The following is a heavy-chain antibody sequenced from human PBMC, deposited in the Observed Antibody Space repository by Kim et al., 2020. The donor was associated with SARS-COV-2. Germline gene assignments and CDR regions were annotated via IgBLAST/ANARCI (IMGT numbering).Heavy chain of an antibody. CDR3: AMTGRYFDCVRTTLHRNWF. Sequence: ASVKVSCKASGYTFNRYDNNWVRQATRQGLEWMGWMNPNRGNTGYPQKSQGRVTMTRNTSKITAYMELSSLISEHTAVYYGAMTGRYFDCVRTTLHRNWF. V-gene: IGHV1-8*01. D-gene: IGHD3-9*01. CDR1: GYTFNRYD. J-gene: IGHJ5*01. CDR2: MNPNRGNT.